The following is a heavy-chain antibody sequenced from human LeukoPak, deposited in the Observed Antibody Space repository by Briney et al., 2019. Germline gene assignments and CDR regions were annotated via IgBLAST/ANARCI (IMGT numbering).Heavy chain of an antibody. CDR3: ARVGCGGDCSRGPFDY. CDR1: GGTFSSYA. D-gene: IGHD2-21*02. Sequence: GSSVKVSCKASGGTFSSYAISWVRQAPGQGLEWMGGIIPIFGTANYAQKFQGRVTITADESTSTAYMELSSLRSEDTAVYYCARVGCGGDCSRGPFDYWGQGTLVTVSS. V-gene: IGHV1-69*01. J-gene: IGHJ4*02. CDR2: IIPIFGTA.